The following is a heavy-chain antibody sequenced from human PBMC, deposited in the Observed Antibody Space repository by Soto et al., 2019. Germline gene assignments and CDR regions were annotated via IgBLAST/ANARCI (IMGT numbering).Heavy chain of an antibody. D-gene: IGHD4-17*01. J-gene: IGHJ5*02. Sequence: GGSLRLSCAASGFTFSTYSMNWVRQAPGKGLEWVSYISWSSSTIYYADSVKGRFTISRDNAKNPLYLQMNSLRAEDTAVYYCARDRWTDYGDYAAWFDPWGQGTLVTVSS. CDR2: ISWSSSTI. CDR1: GFTFSTYS. V-gene: IGHV3-48*01. CDR3: ARDRWTDYGDYAAWFDP.